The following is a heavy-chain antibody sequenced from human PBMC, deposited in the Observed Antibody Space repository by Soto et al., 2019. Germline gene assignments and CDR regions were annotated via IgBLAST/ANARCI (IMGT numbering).Heavy chain of an antibody. J-gene: IGHJ6*03. D-gene: IGHD4-17*01. CDR1: GYAFSQFY. CDR3: ARESGGTTATLDYYYFYMDV. V-gene: IGHV1-2*04. Sequence: QVQLVQSGAEVKKPGASVKVSCKASGYAFSQFYIHWMRQAPGQGLEWMGWINPNSGHTKFAQNFQGWVTMTRDTSIKTVYMELSGLRSDATAVYYCARESGGTTATLDYYYFYMDVWGKGTTVTVSS. CDR2: INPNSGHT.